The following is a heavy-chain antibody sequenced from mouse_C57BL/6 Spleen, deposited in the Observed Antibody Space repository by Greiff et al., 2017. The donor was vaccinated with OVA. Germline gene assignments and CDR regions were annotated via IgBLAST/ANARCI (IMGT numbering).Heavy chain of an antibody. D-gene: IGHD2-4*01. CDR1: GFTFSDYG. CDR2: ISSGSSTI. Sequence: EVQLMESGGGLVKPGGSLKLSCAASGFTFSDYGMHWVRQAPEKGLEWVAYISSGSSTIYYADPVKGRFTISRDNAKNTLFLQMTRLRSEDTAMYYCARPGGLYYDSNYFDYWGQGTTLTVSS. J-gene: IGHJ2*01. V-gene: IGHV5-17*01. CDR3: ARPGGLYYDSNYFDY.